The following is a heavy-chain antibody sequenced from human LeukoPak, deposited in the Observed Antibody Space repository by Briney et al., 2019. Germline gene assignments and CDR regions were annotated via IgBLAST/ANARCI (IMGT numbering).Heavy chain of an antibody. CDR1: GGSISTYF. CDR2: MYYSGSS. D-gene: IGHD3-10*01. V-gene: IGHV4-59*01. Sequence: SETLSLTCTVSGGSISTYFWSWIRQPPGKGREGIGFMYYSGSSTYSPSLKSRVTISVDTSKSQFSLKVSSVTAADTAVYYCARVEEGYGSGRRGNFYYYYMDVWGKGTTVTISS. CDR3: ARVEEGYGSGRRGNFYYYYMDV. J-gene: IGHJ6*03.